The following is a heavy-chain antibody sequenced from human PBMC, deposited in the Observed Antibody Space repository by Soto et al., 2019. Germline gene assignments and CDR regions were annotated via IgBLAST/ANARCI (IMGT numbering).Heavy chain of an antibody. CDR3: ARGGFLEPHMDV. J-gene: IGHJ6*03. Sequence: QVQLVQSGAEVKKPGASVKVSCKASGYSFTSYDMNWVRQVHGQGPEWMGWMNPNSADTGYAQKFQGRMTMSRDMSTRTMYMELSGLTSEDTAVYYCARGGFLEPHMDVWGRGTTVTVSS. CDR2: MNPNSADT. V-gene: IGHV1-8*01. CDR1: GYSFTSYD.